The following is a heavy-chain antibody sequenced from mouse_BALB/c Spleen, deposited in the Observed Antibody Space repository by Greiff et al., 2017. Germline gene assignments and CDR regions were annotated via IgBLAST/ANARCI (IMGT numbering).Heavy chain of an antibody. V-gene: IGHV1-4*01. CDR2: INPSSGYT. J-gene: IGHJ2*01. D-gene: IGHD2-4*01. CDR3: ARRDEYDGDY. Sequence: QVQLKQSGAELARPGASVKMSCKASGYTFTRYTMHWVKQRPGQGLEWIGYINPSSGYTNYNQKFKDKATLTADKSSSTAYMQLSSLTSEDSAVDYWARRDEYDGDYWGQGTTLTVSS. CDR1: GYTFTRYT.